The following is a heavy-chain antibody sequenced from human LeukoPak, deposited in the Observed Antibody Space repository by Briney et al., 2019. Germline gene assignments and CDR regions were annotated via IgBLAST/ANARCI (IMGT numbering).Heavy chain of an antibody. CDR3: ARDCGYSGYDKFDP. D-gene: IGHD5-12*01. J-gene: IGHJ5*02. Sequence: GGSLRLSCAASGFTFSSYGMSWVRQAPGKGLQWVSVIIGSGSSTYYADSVKGRFTISRDNAKNSLYLQMNSLRAEDTAVYYCARDCGYSGYDKFDPWGQGTLVTVSS. CDR2: IIGSGSST. V-gene: IGHV3-23*01. CDR1: GFTFSSYG.